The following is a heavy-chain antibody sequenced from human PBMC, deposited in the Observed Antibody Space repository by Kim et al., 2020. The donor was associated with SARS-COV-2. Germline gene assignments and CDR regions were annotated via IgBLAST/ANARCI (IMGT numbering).Heavy chain of an antibody. CDR3: AKVEGTNWYFFAY. V-gene: IGHV3-23*01. J-gene: IGHJ4*02. Sequence: GGSLRLSCAASGFTFSSYAMSWVRQAPGKGPEWVSLVSGSGGSTYHADSVKGRFAISRDNSKKTLYLQMNSLRAEDTALYYCAKVEGTNWYFFAYGGQET. CDR1: GFTFSSYA. CDR2: VSGSGGST. D-gene: IGHD3-16*01.